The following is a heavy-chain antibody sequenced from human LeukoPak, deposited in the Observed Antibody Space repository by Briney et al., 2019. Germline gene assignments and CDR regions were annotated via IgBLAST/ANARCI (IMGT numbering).Heavy chain of an antibody. V-gene: IGHV4-59*01. J-gene: IGHJ4*02. Sequence: SETLSLTCTVSGDSISSSYWSWIRQPPGRSLEWVGYVHYTGKTNYNPSLNNRATISVDMSKNQFSLTLTSVTVADTAMYYCARGYYDRSGSSNPFDSWGQGTLVTVSS. CDR3: ARGYYDRSGSSNPFDS. CDR1: GDSISSSY. CDR2: VHYTGKT. D-gene: IGHD3-22*01.